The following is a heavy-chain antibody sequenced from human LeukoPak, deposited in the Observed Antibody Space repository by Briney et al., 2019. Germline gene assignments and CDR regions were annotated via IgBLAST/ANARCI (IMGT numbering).Heavy chain of an antibody. CDR1: GGSISSYY. Sequence: SETLSLTCTVSGGSISSYYWSWIRQPAGKGLEWIGRIYTSGSTNHNPSLKSRVTMSVDTFKNQFSLKLSSVTAADTAVFYCARVLSGNDAFDIWGQGTVVTVSS. CDR3: ARVLSGNDAFDI. CDR2: IYTSGST. J-gene: IGHJ3*02. D-gene: IGHD3-3*01. V-gene: IGHV4-4*07.